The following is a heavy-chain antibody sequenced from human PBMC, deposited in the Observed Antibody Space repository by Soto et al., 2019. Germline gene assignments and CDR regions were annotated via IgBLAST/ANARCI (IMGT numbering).Heavy chain of an antibody. CDR3: ARSSGGNFGIIIEGSNWFDP. CDR2: IRPYNGET. CDR1: GYTFSSIG. J-gene: IGHJ5*02. D-gene: IGHD3-3*01. V-gene: IGHV1-18*01. Sequence: GASVKVACKASGYTFSSIGISWVRQAPGQGLEWMGWIRPYNGETYYTQKFQGRSTMTRDTSRSTVYMELSSLRSDDTAIYYCARSSGGNFGIIIEGSNWFDPWGQGTLVTVSS.